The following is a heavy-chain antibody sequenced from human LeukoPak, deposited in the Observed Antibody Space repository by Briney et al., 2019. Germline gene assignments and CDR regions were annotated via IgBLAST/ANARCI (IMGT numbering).Heavy chain of an antibody. CDR2: ISSSSSYI. V-gene: IGHV3-21*01. CDR3: ARDPLITYYYDSSGNHADWFDP. Sequence: PGGSLRLSCAASGFTFSSYSKNWVRQAPGKGLEWVSSISSSSSYIYYADSVKGRFTISRDNAKNSLYLQMNSLRAEDTAVYYCARDPLITYYYDSSGNHADWFDPWGQGTQVTVSS. D-gene: IGHD3-22*01. CDR1: GFTFSSYS. J-gene: IGHJ5*02.